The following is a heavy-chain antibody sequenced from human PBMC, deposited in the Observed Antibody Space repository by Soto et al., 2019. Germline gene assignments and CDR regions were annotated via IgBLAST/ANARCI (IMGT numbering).Heavy chain of an antibody. D-gene: IGHD1-26*01. CDR2: IHPTGGST. Sequence: QVQLVQSGAEVKKPGASVTVSCKASGYTFTHYYMHWVRQAPGQGLEWMGIIHPTGGSTTYAQKFQGRVTLTRDTSTSTFYMELSSLRSDDTAMYYCARDGGTGSYYEDFWGQGTLVTGSS. CDR1: GYTFTHYY. J-gene: IGHJ4*02. CDR3: ARDGGTGSYYEDF. V-gene: IGHV1-46*01.